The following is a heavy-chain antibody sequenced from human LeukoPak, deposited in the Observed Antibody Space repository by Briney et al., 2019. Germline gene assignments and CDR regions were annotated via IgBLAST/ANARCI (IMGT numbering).Heavy chain of an antibody. D-gene: IGHD3-10*01. CDR3: ATRGFRGPYP. CDR1: VYTLTELS. V-gene: IGHV1-24*01. CDR2: FYLIDGES. J-gene: IGHJ5*02. Sequence: ASVKVSFKVSVYTLTELSMHSVRQAPGKGVEWMGGFYLIDGESIKAQKLQGRATMTEDTYTDTAYMELSSLRSEDTAVYYCATRGFRGPYPWGQGTLVTVSS.